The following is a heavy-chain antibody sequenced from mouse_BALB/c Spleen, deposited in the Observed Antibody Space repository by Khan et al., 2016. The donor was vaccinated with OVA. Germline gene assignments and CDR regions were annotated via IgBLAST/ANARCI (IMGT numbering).Heavy chain of an antibody. Sequence: EVQLQESGPGLLKPSQSLYLTCTATGYSITSYYAWYWIRQFPGNKQEWMAFISYSGSTTYNPSLRGRITFTRDTSKNQFFLQLNSLTSEDTATYYCASGGLFHRYPDYIDYWGQGTTLTVSS. V-gene: IGHV3-2*02. D-gene: IGHD1-1*01. CDR1: GYSITSYYA. J-gene: IGHJ2*01. CDR2: ISYSGST. CDR3: ASGGLFHRYPDYIDY.